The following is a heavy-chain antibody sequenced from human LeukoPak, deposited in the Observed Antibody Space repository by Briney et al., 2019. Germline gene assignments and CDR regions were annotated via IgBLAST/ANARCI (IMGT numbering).Heavy chain of an antibody. CDR1: GFTFDDYA. CDR3: TRVSSSWYQPEYFQH. CDR2: ISWNSGSI. D-gene: IGHD6-13*01. J-gene: IGHJ1*01. Sequence: GGSLRLSCAASGFTFDDYAMHWVRQAPGKGLEWVSGISWNSGSIGYADSVKGRFTISRDNAKNSLYLQMNSLRAEDTALYYCTRVSSSWYQPEYFQHWGQGTLVTVSS. V-gene: IGHV3-9*01.